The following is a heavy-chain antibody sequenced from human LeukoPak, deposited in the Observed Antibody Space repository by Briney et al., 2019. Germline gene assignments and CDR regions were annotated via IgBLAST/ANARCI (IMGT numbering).Heavy chain of an antibody. CDR3: ARSYGDYGGTLDAFDI. D-gene: IGHD4-17*01. CDR2: INHSGST. Sequence: GSLRLSCAASGLTFSNYWMSWVRQPPGKGLEWIGEINHSGSTNYNPSLKSRVTISVDTSKNQFSLKLSSVTAADTAVYYCARSYGDYGGTLDAFDIWGQGTMVTVSS. V-gene: IGHV4-34*01. CDR1: GLTFSNYW. J-gene: IGHJ3*02.